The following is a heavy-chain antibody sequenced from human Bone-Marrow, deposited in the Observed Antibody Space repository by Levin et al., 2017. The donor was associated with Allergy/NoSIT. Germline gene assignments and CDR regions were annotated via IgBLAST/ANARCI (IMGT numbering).Heavy chain of an antibody. CDR2: IYSCGST. J-gene: IGHJ5*02. CDR3: ARVFLSFRSKYWQLARPHINWFDP. Sequence: GGSLRLSCAASGFTVSSNYMSWVRQAPGKGLEWVSVIYSCGSTYYADSVKGRFTISRDNSKNTLYLQMNSLRAEDTAVYYCARVFLSFRSKYWQLARPHINWFDPWGQGTLVTVSS. CDR1: GFTVSSNY. D-gene: IGHD6-13*01. V-gene: IGHV3-66*03.